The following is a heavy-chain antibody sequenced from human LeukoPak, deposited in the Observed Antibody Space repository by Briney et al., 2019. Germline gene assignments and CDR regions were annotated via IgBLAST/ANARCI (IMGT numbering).Heavy chain of an antibody. J-gene: IGHJ3*02. V-gene: IGHV4-34*01. Sequence: SETLSLTCAVYGGSFSGYYWSWIRQPPGKGLEWIGEINHSGSTNYNPSLKSRVTISVDTSKNQFSLKLSSVTAADTAAYYCARAPSAFDIWGQGTMVTVSS. CDR1: GGSFSGYY. CDR3: ARAPSAFDI. CDR2: INHSGST.